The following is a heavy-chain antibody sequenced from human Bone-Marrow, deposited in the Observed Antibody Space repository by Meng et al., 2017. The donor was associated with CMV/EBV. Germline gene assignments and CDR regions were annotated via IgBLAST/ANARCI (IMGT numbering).Heavy chain of an antibody. CDR2: IYYSGST. Sequence: SETLSLTCTVSGGSISSYYWSWIRQPPGKGLEWIGYIYYSGSTNYNPSLKRRVTISVDTSKNQFSLKLSSVTAADTAVYYCARAGTWRALDAFDIWGQGTMVTVSS. CDR3: ARAGTWRALDAFDI. J-gene: IGHJ3*02. D-gene: IGHD6-19*01. V-gene: IGHV4-59*01. CDR1: GGSISSYY.